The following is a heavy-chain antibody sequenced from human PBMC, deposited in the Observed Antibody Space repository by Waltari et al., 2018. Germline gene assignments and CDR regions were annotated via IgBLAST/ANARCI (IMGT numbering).Heavy chain of an antibody. V-gene: IGHV1-46*01. CDR1: GYTFTSYY. D-gene: IGHD3-3*01. CDR3: ARDQLRESGMDV. CDR2: INPSGGST. J-gene: IGHJ6*02. Sequence: QVQLVQSGAEVKKPGASVKVSCKASGYTFTSYYMHWVRQAPGQGLEWMGRINPSGGSTSYAQKCQGRVTRTRDTSTSTVYMELSSLRSEDTAVYYCARDQLRESGMDVWGQGTTVTVSS.